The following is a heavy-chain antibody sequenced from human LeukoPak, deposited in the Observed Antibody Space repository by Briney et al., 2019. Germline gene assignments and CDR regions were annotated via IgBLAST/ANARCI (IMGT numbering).Heavy chain of an antibody. V-gene: IGHV1-69*06. CDR3: ARDPYSSSSYYYMDV. D-gene: IGHD6-6*01. J-gene: IGHJ6*03. Sequence: GASVKVSCKASGGTFSSYAISWVRQAPGQGLEWMGGIIPIFGTANYAQKFQGRVTITADKSTSTAYMELSSLRSEDTAVYYCARDPYSSSSYYYMDVWGKGTTVTVSS. CDR2: IIPIFGTA. CDR1: GGTFSSYA.